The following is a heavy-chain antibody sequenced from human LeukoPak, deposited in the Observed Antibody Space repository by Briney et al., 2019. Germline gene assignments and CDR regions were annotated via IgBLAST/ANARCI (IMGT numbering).Heavy chain of an antibody. D-gene: IGHD3-22*01. J-gene: IGHJ4*02. CDR3: AKDGEASSGYYYFDY. CDR2: ISGSGGST. CDR1: GFTFSSYA. V-gene: IGHV3-23*01. Sequence: GGSLRLSCAGSGFTFSSYAMSWVRQAPGKGLEWVSAISGSGGSTYYADSVKGRFTISRDNSKNTLYLQMNSLRAEDTAVYYCAKDGEASSGYYYFDYWGQGTLVTVSS.